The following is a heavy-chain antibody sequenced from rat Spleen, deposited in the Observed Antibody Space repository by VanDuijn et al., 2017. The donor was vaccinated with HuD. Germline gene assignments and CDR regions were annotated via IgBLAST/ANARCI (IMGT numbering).Heavy chain of an antibody. D-gene: IGHD1-1*01. Sequence: EVQLVESGGGLVQPGRSLKLSCAASGFIFSNYDMAWVRQAPTKGLEWVATISTGGGNTYYRDSVKGRFTVSRDNAKSTLYLQMDSLRSEDTATYYCARHLGVLQWPRYFDFWGPGTMVTVSS. CDR2: ISTGGGNT. J-gene: IGHJ1*01. V-gene: IGHV5-25*01. CDR3: ARHLGVLQWPRYFDF. CDR1: GFIFSNYD.